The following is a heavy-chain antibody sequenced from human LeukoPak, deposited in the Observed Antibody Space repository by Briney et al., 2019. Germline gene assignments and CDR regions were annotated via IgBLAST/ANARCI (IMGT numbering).Heavy chain of an antibody. CDR1: GYTFTSYG. V-gene: IGHV1-18*01. CDR2: ISAYNGNT. D-gene: IGHD5-18*01. Sequence: ASVKVSCKASGYTFTSYGISWVRQAPGQGLEWMGWISAYNGNTNYAQKLQGRVTMTTDTSTSTAYMELRSLRSDDTAVYYCARAEYSYGYVEDGLDYWGQGTLVTASS. J-gene: IGHJ4*02. CDR3: ARAEYSYGYVEDGLDY.